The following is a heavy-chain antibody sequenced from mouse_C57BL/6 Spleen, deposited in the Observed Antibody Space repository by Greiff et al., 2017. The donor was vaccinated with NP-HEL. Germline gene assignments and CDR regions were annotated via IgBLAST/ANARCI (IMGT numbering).Heavy chain of an antibody. V-gene: IGHV5-16*01. D-gene: IGHD3-2*02. CDR1: GFTFSDYY. J-gene: IGHJ2*01. Sequence: EVKLVESEGGLVQPGSSMKLSCTASGFTFSDYYMAWVRQVPEKGLEWVANINYDGSSTYYLDSLKSRFIISRDNAKNILYLQMSSLKSEDTATYYCARGTAQALYYFDYWGQGTTLTVSS. CDR3: ARGTAQALYYFDY. CDR2: INYDGSST.